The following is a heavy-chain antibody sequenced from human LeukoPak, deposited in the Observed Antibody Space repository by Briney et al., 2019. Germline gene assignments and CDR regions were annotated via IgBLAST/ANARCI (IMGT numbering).Heavy chain of an antibody. CDR3: ARDGRPLDY. V-gene: IGHV3-7*03. CDR2: IKDDGSEE. J-gene: IGHJ4*02. CDR1: GFNFNNYW. Sequence: GGSLRLSCAASGFNFNNYWMSWLRQAPGKGLEWVANIKDDGSEEYYVDSVKGRFTIVRDNAYNSLYLQMNSLRVEDTAVYYCARDGRPLDYWGQGTLVSVSS.